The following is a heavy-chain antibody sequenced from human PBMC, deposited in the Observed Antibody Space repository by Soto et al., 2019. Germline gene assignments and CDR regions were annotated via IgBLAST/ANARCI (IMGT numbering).Heavy chain of an antibody. V-gene: IGHV4-31*03. Sequence: QVQLQESGPGLVKPSQTLSLTCTVSGGSISSGGYYWSWIRQHPGKGLEWIGYIYYSGSTYYNPSLKSRVTISVDTSKNHFSLKLSSVTAADTAVYYCARGEDGRDFYFTIFGNGMDVWGQGTTVTVSS. J-gene: IGHJ6*02. CDR3: ARGEDGRDFYFTIFGNGMDV. CDR2: IYYSGST. CDR1: GGSISSGGYY. D-gene: IGHD3-3*01.